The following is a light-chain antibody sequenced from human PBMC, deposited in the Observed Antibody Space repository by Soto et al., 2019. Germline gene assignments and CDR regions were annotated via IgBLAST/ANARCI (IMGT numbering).Light chain of an antibody. J-gene: IGKJ2*01. Sequence: EIVLTQSPGTLSLSPGDGATLSCRASQSVSGNSLAWYQQTPGQAPRLLIYGASTRATGIPDKFSGSGSGTDFTLTISRLELEDFPVYYWQHYGCQPYTFGQGTKLEIK. CDR3: QHYGCQPYT. V-gene: IGKV3-20*01. CDR1: QSVSGNS. CDR2: GAS.